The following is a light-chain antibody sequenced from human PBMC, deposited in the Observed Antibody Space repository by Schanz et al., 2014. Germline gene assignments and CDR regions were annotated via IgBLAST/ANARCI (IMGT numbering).Light chain of an antibody. V-gene: IGLV1-40*01. J-gene: IGLJ3*02. CDR3: ATWDSTLSVWL. Sequence: QSVLAQPPSVSGAPGQRVTISCTGSSSNIGAAYDVHWYQQLPGTAPKLLIYDNTNRPSEVPDRFSGSKSGTSATLGITGLQTGDEADYFCATWDSTLSVWLFGGGTKLTVV. CDR2: DNT. CDR1: SSNIGAAYD.